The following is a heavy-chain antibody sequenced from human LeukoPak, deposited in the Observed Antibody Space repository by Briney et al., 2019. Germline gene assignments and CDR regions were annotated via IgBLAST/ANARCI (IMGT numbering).Heavy chain of an antibody. CDR2: IKQDGSEK. D-gene: IGHD5-24*01. CDR1: GFTFSSYW. Sequence: GGSLRLSCAASGFTFSSYWMSWVRQAPGKGLEWVANIKQDGSEKYYVDSVKGRFTISRDNAKNSLYLQMNSLRSEDTAVYYCASGDGYKHAFDIWGQGTMVTVSS. CDR3: ASGDGYKHAFDI. V-gene: IGHV3-7*03. J-gene: IGHJ3*02.